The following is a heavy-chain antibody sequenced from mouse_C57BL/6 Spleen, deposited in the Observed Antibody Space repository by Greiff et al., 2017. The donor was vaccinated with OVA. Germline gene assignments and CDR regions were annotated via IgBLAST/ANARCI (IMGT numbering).Heavy chain of an antibody. CDR2: IYPGDGDT. Sequence: QVQLKESGPELVKPGASVKISCKASGYAFSSSWMNWVKQRPGKGLEWIGRIYPGDGDTNYNGKFKGKATLTADKSSSTAYMQLSSLTSEDSAVYFCARGHYDYPWFAYWGQGTLVTVSA. CDR1: GYAFSSSW. CDR3: ARGHYDYPWFAY. D-gene: IGHD2-4*01. V-gene: IGHV1-82*01. J-gene: IGHJ3*01.